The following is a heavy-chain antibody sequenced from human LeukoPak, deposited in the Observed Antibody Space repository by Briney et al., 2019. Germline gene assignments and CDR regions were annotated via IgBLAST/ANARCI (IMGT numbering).Heavy chain of an antibody. J-gene: IGHJ4*02. V-gene: IGHV3-7*01. Sequence: GGSLRLSCVDSGFTFSTYWMIWVRQAPGKGLEWVANIKYDGSEKYYVDSVKGRLTISRDNAKNSLYLQMNSLRAEDTAVYYCARDSGLSGYDLLDYWGQGTLVTVSS. CDR2: IKYDGSEK. CDR1: GFTFSTYW. CDR3: ARDSGLSGYDLLDY. D-gene: IGHD5-12*01.